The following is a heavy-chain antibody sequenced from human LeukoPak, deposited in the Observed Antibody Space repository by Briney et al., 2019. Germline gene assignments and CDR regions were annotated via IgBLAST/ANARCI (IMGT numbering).Heavy chain of an antibody. J-gene: IGHJ4*02. CDR2: IYHSGST. D-gene: IGHD2-15*01. Sequence: PSETLSLTCAVSGGSISSGGYSWSWIRQPPGKGLEWIGYIYHSGSTYYNPSLKSRVTISIDRSKNQFSLKLSSVTAADTAVYYCAREGCSGGSCCFDYWGQGTLVPVSS. CDR1: GGSISSGGYS. V-gene: IGHV4-30-2*01. CDR3: AREGCSGGSCCFDY.